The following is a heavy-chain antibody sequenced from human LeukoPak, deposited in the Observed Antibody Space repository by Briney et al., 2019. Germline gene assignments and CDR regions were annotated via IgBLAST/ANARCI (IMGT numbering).Heavy chain of an antibody. CDR2: ISGTDSST. CDR3: AKAGPVYSSRSLYYFDY. D-gene: IGHD6-13*01. V-gene: IGHV3-23*01. Sequence: GGSLRLSCAASGFTFSSYAMSWVRQAPGKGLEWVSAISGTDSSTYHADSVKGRFTISRDNSKNTMYLQMNSLRAEDTAVYYCAKAGPVYSSRSLYYFDYWGQGTLVTVSS. CDR1: GFTFSSYA. J-gene: IGHJ4*02.